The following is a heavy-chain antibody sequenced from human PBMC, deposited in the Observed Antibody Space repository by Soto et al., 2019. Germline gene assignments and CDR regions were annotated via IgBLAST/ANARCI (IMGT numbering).Heavy chain of an antibody. J-gene: IGHJ4*01. V-gene: IGHV3-23*01. CDR3: AKDRDMVDTSVDY. D-gene: IGHD5-12*01. CDR1: GFTFSSYA. CDR2: LSGSGDSK. Sequence: GGSLRLSYAASGFTFSSYAMSWVRQAPGKGLECVYHLSGSGDSKYYADSGKGRFTISRDNAPNTLYMQMKRLRAEDTALYHCAKDRDMVDTSVDYWGHRTLVTVSS.